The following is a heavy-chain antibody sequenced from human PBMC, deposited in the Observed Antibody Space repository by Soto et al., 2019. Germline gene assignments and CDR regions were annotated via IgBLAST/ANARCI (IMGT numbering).Heavy chain of an antibody. CDR1: GVSFSGYY. J-gene: IGHJ4*02. CDR3: AKGKHPDY. CDR2: INHSGGT. Sequence: SDTLSLTCVFYGVSFSGYYWSWLRQPPGKGLEWIGEINHSGGTNYNPSLKSRVTISVDTSKNQFSLKLSSVTAADTAVYYCAKGKHPDYWGQGTLVTVSS. V-gene: IGHV4-34*01.